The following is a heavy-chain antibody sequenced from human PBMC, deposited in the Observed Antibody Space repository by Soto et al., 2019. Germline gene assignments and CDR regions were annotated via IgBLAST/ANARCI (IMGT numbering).Heavy chain of an antibody. CDR3: AKDPYAVVRGRPYCYGMDV. D-gene: IGHD3-10*01. V-gene: IGHV3-23*01. CDR1: GFTFSSYA. CDR2: ISGSGGST. J-gene: IGHJ6*02. Sequence: EVQLLESGGGWVQPGGSLRLSCAASGFTFSSYAMSWVRQAPGKGLEWVSAISGSGGSTYYADSVKGRFTISRDNSKNTLYLQMNSLRAEDTAGYYCAKDPYAVVRGRPYCYGMDVWGQGTTVTVSS.